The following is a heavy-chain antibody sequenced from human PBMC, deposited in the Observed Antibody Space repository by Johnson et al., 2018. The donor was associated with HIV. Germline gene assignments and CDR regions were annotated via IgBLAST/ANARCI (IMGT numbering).Heavy chain of an antibody. V-gene: IGHV3-11*04. D-gene: IGHD2-2*01. CDR1: GFTFSDYN. Sequence: QVQLVESGGGLGQPGGSLRLSCAASGFTFSDYNMSWLRQPPGERLEWVSYISSGPLIINYADSVKGRFIISRDNTKNSLYLQMNSLRAEDTAVYYCARHHPASDAFDIWGQGTMVSVSS. CDR2: ISSGPLII. CDR3: ARHHPASDAFDI. J-gene: IGHJ3*02.